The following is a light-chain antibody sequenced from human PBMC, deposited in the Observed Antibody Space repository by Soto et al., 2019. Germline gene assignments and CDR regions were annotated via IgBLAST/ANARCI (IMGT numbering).Light chain of an antibody. CDR1: QSIDTY. CDR3: QQSYTLPVT. CDR2: GVS. Sequence: DIQMTQSPSSLSASIGDRVTITCRASQSIDTYLSWYQKKPGKAPKLLMLGVSNLESGVPSRISGSGSGTDFTLTITSLEVDDFATYYCQQSYTLPVTFGGGTRVEIK. J-gene: IGKJ4*01. V-gene: IGKV1-39*01.